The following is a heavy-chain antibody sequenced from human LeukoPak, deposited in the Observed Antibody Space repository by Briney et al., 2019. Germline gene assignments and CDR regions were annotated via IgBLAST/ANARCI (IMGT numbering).Heavy chain of an antibody. J-gene: IGHJ4*02. CDR2: IYSNNTT. CDR1: GFTVSSNY. CDR3: AKGITVMMVAPGY. V-gene: IGHV3-53*01. D-gene: IGHD3-22*01. Sequence: GVSLRLSCAASGFTVSSNYMTWVRQAPGKGLEWVSVIYSNNTTFYADSVKGRFTISRDKSKNTLYLQMNSLRAEDTAVYYCAKGITVMMVAPGYWGQGTLVTVSS.